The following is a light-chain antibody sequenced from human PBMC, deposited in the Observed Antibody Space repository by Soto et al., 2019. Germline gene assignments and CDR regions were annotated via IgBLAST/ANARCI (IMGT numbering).Light chain of an antibody. CDR1: QSVRLN. Sequence: IMMTQSPATLSVSPGERATVSXRASQSVRLNLAWYQQHPAXXPRLXXXGAXTRATGIPARFSGSGSGTEFTLTISSLQSEYFSGYYCHHYNNVYPITFGQGTRLEIK. J-gene: IGKJ5*01. V-gene: IGKV3-15*01. CDR2: GAX. CDR3: HHYNNVYPIT.